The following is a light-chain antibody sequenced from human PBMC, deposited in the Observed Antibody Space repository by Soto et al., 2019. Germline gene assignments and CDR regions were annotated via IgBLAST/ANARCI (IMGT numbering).Light chain of an antibody. Sequence: QSALTQPPSASGSPGQSVTISCTGTSSDVGAYDYVSWYQQHPGKAPKLMIYEVSQRPSGVPDRFSGSKSGNTASLTISGFQAEDEGDYYCSSFAGINNLLFGGGTKLTVL. J-gene: IGLJ2*01. CDR2: EVS. V-gene: IGLV2-8*01. CDR1: SSDVGAYDY. CDR3: SSFAGINNLL.